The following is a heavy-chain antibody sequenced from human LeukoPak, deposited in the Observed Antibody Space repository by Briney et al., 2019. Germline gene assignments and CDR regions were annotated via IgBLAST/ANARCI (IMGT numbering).Heavy chain of an antibody. V-gene: IGHV4-39*07. CDR3: ARGDYYYDY. J-gene: IGHJ4*02. D-gene: IGHD2-21*02. CDR1: GGSVNKNNFF. Sequence: ASETLSLTCTVSGGSVNKNNFFWGWIRQPPGKGLDWIGNIYNTGSTYYNPSLKSRVTISVDTSKNQFSLKLSSVTAADTAVYYCARGDYYYDYWGQGTLVTVSS. CDR2: IYNTGST.